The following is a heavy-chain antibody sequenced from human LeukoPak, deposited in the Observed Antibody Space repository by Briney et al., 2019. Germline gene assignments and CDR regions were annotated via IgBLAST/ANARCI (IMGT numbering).Heavy chain of an antibody. CDR1: GYTFTGYY. Sequence: GASVKVSCKASGYTFTGYYMHWVRQAPGQGLEWMGWINPNSGGTNYAQKFQGRVIMTRDTSISTAYMELSRLRSDDTAVYYCARDPDPVAGRHYYGMDVWGQGTTVTVSS. CDR2: INPNSGGT. J-gene: IGHJ6*02. V-gene: IGHV1-2*02. CDR3: ARDPDPVAGRHYYGMDV. D-gene: IGHD6-19*01.